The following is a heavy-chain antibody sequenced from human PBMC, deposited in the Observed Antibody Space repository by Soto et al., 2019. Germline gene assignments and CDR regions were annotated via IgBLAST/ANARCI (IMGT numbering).Heavy chain of an antibody. J-gene: IGHJ5*02. V-gene: IGHV4-30-2*01. CDR2: IYHSGST. Sequence: SETLSLTCAVSGGSISSGGYSWSWIRQPPGKGLEWIGYIYHSGSTYYNPSLKSRVTISVDRSKNQFSLKLSSVTAADTAVYYCARPHLLLNWFDPWGQGTLVTVSS. CDR3: ARPHLLLNWFDP. CDR1: GGSISSGGYS. D-gene: IGHD2-15*01.